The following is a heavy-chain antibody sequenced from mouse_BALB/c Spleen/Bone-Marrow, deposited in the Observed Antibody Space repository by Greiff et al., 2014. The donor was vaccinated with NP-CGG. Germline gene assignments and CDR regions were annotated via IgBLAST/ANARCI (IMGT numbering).Heavy chain of an antibody. V-gene: IGHV2-6-7*01. CDR1: GFLLTGYG. Sequence: VQLQQSGPGLVAPSQSLSITCTVSGFLLTGYGVNWVRQPPGKGLEWLGMIWGDGSTDYNSAHKSRLSISKDNSKSQVVLKMNSRQTYDTARYYCARDLGGHAMDYWGQGTSVTVSS. CDR3: ARDLGGHAMDY. CDR2: IWGDGST. J-gene: IGHJ4*01. D-gene: IGHD4-1*01.